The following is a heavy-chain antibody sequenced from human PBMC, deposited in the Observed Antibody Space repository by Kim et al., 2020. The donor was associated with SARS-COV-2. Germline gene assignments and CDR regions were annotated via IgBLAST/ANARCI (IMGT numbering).Heavy chain of an antibody. Sequence: GGSLRLSCAASGFTFSSYGMHWVRQAPGKGLEWVAVISYDGSNKYYADSVKGRFTISRDNSKNTLYLQMNSLRAEDTAVYYCAKSIIGGGAGITIFGMDYWGQGTLVTVSS. V-gene: IGHV3-30*18. CDR3: AKSIIGGGAGITIFGMDY. D-gene: IGHD3-3*01. CDR1: GFTFSSYG. CDR2: ISYDGSNK. J-gene: IGHJ4*02.